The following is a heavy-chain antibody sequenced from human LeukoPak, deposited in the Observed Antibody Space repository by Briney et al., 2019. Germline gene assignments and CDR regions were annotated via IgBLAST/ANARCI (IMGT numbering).Heavy chain of an antibody. CDR3: ARNFITIFGVVGAFDI. V-gene: IGHV1-69*05. J-gene: IGHJ3*02. CDR1: GGTFSSYA. CDR2: IIPIFGTA. D-gene: IGHD3-3*01. Sequence: SVKVSCKASGGTFSSYAISWVRQAPGQGLEWMGGIIPIFGTANYAQRFQGRVTITTDESTSTAYMELSSLRSEDTAVYYCARNFITIFGVVGAFDIWGQGTMVTVSS.